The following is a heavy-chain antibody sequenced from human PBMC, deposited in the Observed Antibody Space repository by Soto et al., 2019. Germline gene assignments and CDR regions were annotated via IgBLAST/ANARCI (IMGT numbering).Heavy chain of an antibody. V-gene: IGHV3-9*01. CDR2: ISWNSGSI. CDR1: GFTFDDYA. D-gene: IGHD3-3*01. J-gene: IGHJ4*02. Sequence: EVQLVESGGGLVQPGRSLRLSCAASGFTFDDYAMHWVRQAPGKGLEWVSGISWNSGSIGYADSVKGRFTISRDNAKNSLYLQMNSLRAEDTALYYCAKARGITIFGVVIGNWGQGTLVTVSS. CDR3: AKARGITIFGVVIGN.